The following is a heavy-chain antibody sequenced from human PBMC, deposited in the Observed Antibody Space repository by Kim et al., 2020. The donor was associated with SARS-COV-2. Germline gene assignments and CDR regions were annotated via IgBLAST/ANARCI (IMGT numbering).Heavy chain of an antibody. CDR3: ARHEYRTLGIEGHIDY. Sequence: SETLSLTCTVSGGSISSYYWSWIRQPPGKGLEWIGYIYYSGSTNYNPSLKSRVTISVDTSKNQFSLKLSSVTAADTAVYYCARHEYRTLGIEGHIDYWGQGTLVTVSS. CDR2: IYYSGST. CDR1: GGSISSYY. J-gene: IGHJ4*02. D-gene: IGHD7-27*01. V-gene: IGHV4-59*08.